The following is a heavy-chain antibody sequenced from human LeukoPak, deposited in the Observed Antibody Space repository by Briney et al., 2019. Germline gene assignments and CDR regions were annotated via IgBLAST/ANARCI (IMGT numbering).Heavy chain of an antibody. J-gene: IGHJ4*02. Sequence: AAETLCLTGAASGFTVGCIDLSRLGPGQGQGWVGCLPPKSGGTHYGHKFQGRVTMTSDTSMSTAYMELSRLKADDTAVYYCAREMGVVPTAIPTVDSSGQGTLVTVSS. CDR2: LPPKSGGT. CDR1: ASGFTVGC. V-gene: IGHV1-2*02. D-gene: IGHD2-2*02. CDR3: AREMGVVPTAIPTVDS.